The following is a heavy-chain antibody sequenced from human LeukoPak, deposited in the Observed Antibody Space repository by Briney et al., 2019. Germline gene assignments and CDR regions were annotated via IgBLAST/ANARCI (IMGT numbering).Heavy chain of an antibody. CDR3: ARVMTWSFDY. J-gene: IGHJ4*02. Sequence: SETLSLTCAVYGGSFSGYYWSWIRQSPGKGLEWMGNIYYSGSTYYNPSLKSRVTISVDKSKNQFSLKLSSVTAADTAVYYCARVMTWSFDYWGQGTLVTVSS. D-gene: IGHD2-15*01. CDR1: GGSFSGYY. CDR2: IYYSGST. V-gene: IGHV4-34*01.